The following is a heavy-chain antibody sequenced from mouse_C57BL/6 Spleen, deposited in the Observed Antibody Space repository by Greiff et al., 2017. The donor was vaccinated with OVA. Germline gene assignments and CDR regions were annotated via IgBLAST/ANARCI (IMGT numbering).Heavy chain of an antibody. J-gene: IGHJ2*01. Sequence: EVMLVESGGGLVKPGGSLKLSCAASGFTFSDYGMHWVRQAPEKGLEWVAYISSGSSTIYYADTVKGRFTISRDNAKNTLFLQMTSLRSEDTAMYYCARSAYYYGSSCDYWGQGTTLTVSS. D-gene: IGHD1-1*01. CDR3: ARSAYYYGSSCDY. CDR2: ISSGSSTI. CDR1: GFTFSDYG. V-gene: IGHV5-17*01.